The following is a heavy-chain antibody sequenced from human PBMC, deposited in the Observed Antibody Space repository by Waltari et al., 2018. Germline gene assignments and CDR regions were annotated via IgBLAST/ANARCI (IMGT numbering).Heavy chain of an antibody. D-gene: IGHD2-2*02. Sequence: QVTLKESGPVLVKPTETLTLTCTVSGFSLSNTRLGVSWPRQPPGKALEWLAHIFSNDEKAYSTSLESRLTISKDTSKSQVVLTMTNVDPVDTATYYCARMSCSTTSCYTSYGFDPWGQGTLVTVS. CDR1: GFSLSNTRLG. CDR2: IFSNDEK. CDR3: ARMSCSTTSCYTSYGFDP. J-gene: IGHJ5*02. V-gene: IGHV2-26*01.